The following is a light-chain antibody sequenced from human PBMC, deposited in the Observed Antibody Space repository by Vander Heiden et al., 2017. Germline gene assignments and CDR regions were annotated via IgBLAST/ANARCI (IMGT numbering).Light chain of an antibody. J-gene: IGLJ2*01. CDR1: SSDVGGYNY. CDR3: CSYAGSYTFVV. V-gene: IGLV2-11*01. CDR2: DVS. Sequence: QSSLRTPRAVSGSPRQSVTISCTGTSSDVGGYNYVSWYQQHPGKAPKLMIYDVSKRPSGVPDRFSGSKSGNTASLTISGLQAEDEADYYCCSYAGSYTFVVFGGGTKLTVL.